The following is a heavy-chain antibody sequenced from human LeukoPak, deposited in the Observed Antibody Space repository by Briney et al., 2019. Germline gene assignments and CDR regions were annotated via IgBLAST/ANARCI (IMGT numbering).Heavy chain of an antibody. CDR3: AREPAGLFFDANGYLDL. CDR1: GFSLRKYE. CDR2: MSSESTAI. V-gene: IGHV3-48*03. Sequence: PGGSLRLSCPASGFSLRKYEMNWVRQAPGKGLEWISYMSSESTAIYYSDSVEGRFTMSRDNAKNSVHLQMTSLRADDTALYFCAREPAGLFFDANGYLDLWGQGALVTVSS. J-gene: IGHJ4*02. D-gene: IGHD3/OR15-3a*01.